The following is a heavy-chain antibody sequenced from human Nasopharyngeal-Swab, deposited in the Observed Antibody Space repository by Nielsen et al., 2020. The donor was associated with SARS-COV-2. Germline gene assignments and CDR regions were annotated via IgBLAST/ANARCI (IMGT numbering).Heavy chain of an antibody. D-gene: IGHD3-22*01. J-gene: IGHJ4*02. CDR2: IKQDGSEK. CDR1: GFSFSTYT. V-gene: IGHV3-7*01. Sequence: GESLKISCAASGFSFSTYTMNWVRQAPGKGLEWVASIKQDGSEKYYVDSVKGRFTISRDNAKNSLYLQMNSLRVEDTAVYYCARVPGGYDSSGYYFDQWGQGTLVTVSS. CDR3: ARVPGGYDSSGYYFDQ.